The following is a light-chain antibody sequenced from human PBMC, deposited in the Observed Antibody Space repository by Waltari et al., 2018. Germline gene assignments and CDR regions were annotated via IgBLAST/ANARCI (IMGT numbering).Light chain of an antibody. Sequence: DIVMTQSPLSLLVSLGQPATISCRSSQSLVHSDGKTDLNRFHQRPGQSPRRLIYMVFNRESGVPDRVSGSGSGTDFTLKISRVEAEDVGTFYCMQATQWPLTFGQGTKVEIK. CDR1: QSLVHSDGKTD. CDR3: MQATQWPLT. CDR2: MVF. J-gene: IGKJ1*01. V-gene: IGKV2-30*02.